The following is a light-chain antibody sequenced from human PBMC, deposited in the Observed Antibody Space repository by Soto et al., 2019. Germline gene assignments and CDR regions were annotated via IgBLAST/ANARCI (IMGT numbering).Light chain of an antibody. CDR3: SSYTSSSTPFV. Sequence: QSALTQPASVSGSSGQSITISCPGTSSDVGGYNYVSWYQQHPGKAPKLMIYDVSNRPSGVSNRFSGSKSGNTASLTISGLQAEDEADYYCSSYTSSSTPFVFGTGTKVTVL. CDR2: DVS. CDR1: SSDVGGYNY. V-gene: IGLV2-14*01. J-gene: IGLJ1*01.